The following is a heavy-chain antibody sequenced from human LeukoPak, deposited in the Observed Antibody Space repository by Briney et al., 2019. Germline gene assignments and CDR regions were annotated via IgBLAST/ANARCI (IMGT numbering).Heavy chain of an antibody. Sequence: ASVKVSCKASGYTFTGYYMHWVRQAPGQGLEWMGWISAYNGNTNYAQKLQGRVTMTTDTSTSTAYMELRSLRSDDTAVYYCARVYSSSWSHTLYFDYWGQGTLVTVSS. J-gene: IGHJ4*02. V-gene: IGHV1-18*04. CDR2: ISAYNGNT. CDR3: ARVYSSSWSHTLYFDY. CDR1: GYTFTGYY. D-gene: IGHD6-13*01.